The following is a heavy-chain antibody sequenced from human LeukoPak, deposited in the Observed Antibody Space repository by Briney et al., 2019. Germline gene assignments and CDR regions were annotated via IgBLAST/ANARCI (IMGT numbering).Heavy chain of an antibody. CDR2: ISGSGDST. CDR3: AKERSGIPAAANY. D-gene: IGHD6-13*01. J-gene: IGHJ4*02. CDR1: GFTFSSYA. V-gene: IGHV3-23*01. Sequence: GGSLRLSCAASGFTFSSYAMSWVRQAPGKGQEWVSAISGSGDSTYYGDSVKGRFTISRDNSKNTLYLQMNSLRAEDTAAYYCAKERSGIPAAANYWGQGTLVTVSS.